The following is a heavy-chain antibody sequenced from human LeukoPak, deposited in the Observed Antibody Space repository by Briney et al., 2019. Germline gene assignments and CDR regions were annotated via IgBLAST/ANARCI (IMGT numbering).Heavy chain of an antibody. D-gene: IGHD4-23*01. Sequence: PGGSLRLSCAASGFTFSNYNMNWVRQAPGKGLEWVSSISSSGSYIYYADSMQGRFTISRDNAKNSLYLQMNSLRAEDTAVYYCASCPVVTQYNDYWGQGTPVTVSS. CDR1: GFTFSNYN. CDR3: ASCPVVTQYNDY. CDR2: ISSSGSYI. J-gene: IGHJ4*02. V-gene: IGHV3-21*01.